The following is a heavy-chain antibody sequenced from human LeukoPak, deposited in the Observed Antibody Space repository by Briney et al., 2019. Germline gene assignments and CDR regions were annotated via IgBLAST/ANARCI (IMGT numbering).Heavy chain of an antibody. Sequence: PGRSLRLSCAASGFIFSSYVMHWVRQAPGKGLEWVAVISYDGSNKYNADSVKGRFTISRDNSKNTLYLEMNSLRAEDTAVYCCARGVGRTRAPPLDYWGQGTLVTVSS. CDR3: ARGVGRTRAPPLDY. CDR2: ISYDGSNK. D-gene: IGHD2-15*01. CDR1: GFIFSSYV. J-gene: IGHJ4*02. V-gene: IGHV3-30-3*01.